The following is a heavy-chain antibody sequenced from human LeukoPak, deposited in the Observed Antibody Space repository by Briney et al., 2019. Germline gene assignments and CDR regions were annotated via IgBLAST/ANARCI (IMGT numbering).Heavy chain of an antibody. CDR1: GFSFKNYG. V-gene: IGHV3-30*02. D-gene: IGHD4-23*01. CDR3: ATSLGGNSGSDY. CDR2: VWYDGNSE. Sequence: PGGSLRLSCAASGFSFKNYGMHWVRQAPGKGLEWVAVVWYDGNSEYYADSVKGRFTISRDNSKNTLYLQMNSLRAEDTAVYYCATSLGGNSGSDYWGQGTLVTVSS. J-gene: IGHJ4*02.